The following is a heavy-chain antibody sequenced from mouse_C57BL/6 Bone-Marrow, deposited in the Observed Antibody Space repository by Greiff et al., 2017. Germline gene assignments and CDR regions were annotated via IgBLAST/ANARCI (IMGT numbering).Heavy chain of an antibody. CDR2: ICSGGSYT. V-gene: IGHV5-6*01. CDR1: GFTFSSYG. CDR3: ARHGSDGFFP. J-gene: IGHJ3*01. Sequence: EVQRVESGGDLVKPGGSLKLSCAASGFTFSSYGMSWVRQTPDKRLEWVANICSGGSYTYYPDSVKGRFTISRDNAKNTLYLQMSSLKSEDTALYYCARHGSDGFFPWGQGTLVTVAA. D-gene: IGHD2-3*01.